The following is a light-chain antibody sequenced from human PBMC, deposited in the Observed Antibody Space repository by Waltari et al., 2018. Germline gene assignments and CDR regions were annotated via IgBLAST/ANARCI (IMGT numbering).Light chain of an antibody. CDR1: SSDVGGYNY. CDR2: DVS. CDR3: TSYTSSNTLG. V-gene: IGLV2-14*03. Sequence: QSALTQPASVSGSPGQSITISCTGTSSDVGGYNYVPWYQQHPGKAPKLMIYDVSNRPSGVSNRFSGSNSGNTASLTICGLQAEDEADYYCTSYTSSNTLGFGTGTKVTVL. J-gene: IGLJ1*01.